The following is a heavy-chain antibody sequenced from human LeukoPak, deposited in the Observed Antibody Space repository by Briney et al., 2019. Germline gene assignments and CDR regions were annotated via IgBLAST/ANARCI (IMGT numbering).Heavy chain of an antibody. J-gene: IGHJ4*02. Sequence: GGSLRLSCAASGFTFSSYGMHWVRQAPGKGLEWVAFIRYDGSNKYYADSVKGRFTISRDNSKNTLYLQMNSLRAEDTAVYYCAKGRDGYNVGGLDYWGQGTLVTVSS. D-gene: IGHD5-24*01. V-gene: IGHV3-30*02. CDR2: IRYDGSNK. CDR3: AKGRDGYNVGGLDY. CDR1: GFTFSSYG.